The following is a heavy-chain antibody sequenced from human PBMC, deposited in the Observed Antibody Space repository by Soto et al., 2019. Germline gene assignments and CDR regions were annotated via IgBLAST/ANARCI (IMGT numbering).Heavy chain of an antibody. D-gene: IGHD1-1*01. J-gene: IGHJ4*02. V-gene: IGHV3-23*01. Sequence: GGSLRLSYKAYGFTFSSYVMSWVRQAPGKVLEWVSGISGSGGSTYYADSVKGRFTISRDNFKNTLFLHMNSLRAEDTAVYYCASPGNPLDYWGQGTLV. CDR1: GFTFSSYV. CDR2: ISGSGGST. CDR3: ASPGNPLDY.